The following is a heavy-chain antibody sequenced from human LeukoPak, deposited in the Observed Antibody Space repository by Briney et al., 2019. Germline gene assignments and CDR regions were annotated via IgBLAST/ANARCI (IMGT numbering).Heavy chain of an antibody. CDR3: ARDHGPGGNSGWVDY. D-gene: IGHD4-23*01. CDR2: INLSGGST. V-gene: IGHV1-46*01. Sequence: ASVKVSCKASGYTFTSYYMHWVRQAPGQGLEWMGIINLSGGSTSYAQKFQGRVTMTRDTSTSTVYMELSSLRSEDTAVYYCARDHGPGGNSGWVDYWGQGTLVTVSS. J-gene: IGHJ4*02. CDR1: GYTFTSYY.